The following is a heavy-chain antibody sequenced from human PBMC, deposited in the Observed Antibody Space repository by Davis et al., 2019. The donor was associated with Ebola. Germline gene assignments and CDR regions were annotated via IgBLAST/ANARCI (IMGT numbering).Heavy chain of an antibody. V-gene: IGHV7-4-1*04. CDR2: INTKTGNP. J-gene: IGHJ5*02. CDR3: ARGDWFDP. Sequence: AASVKVSCKASGYTFSSYGMNWVRQAPGQGLEWMGCINTKTGNPTYGQELTGRFVFSFDTSVSMAYLHISSLMSEDTAVYYCARGDWFDPWGQGTLVTVSS. CDR1: GYTFSSYG.